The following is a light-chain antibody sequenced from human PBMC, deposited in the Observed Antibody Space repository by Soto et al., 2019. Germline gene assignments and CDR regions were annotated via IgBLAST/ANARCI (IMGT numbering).Light chain of an antibody. CDR2: AVT. CDR1: SSDIGGYNY. CDR3: SSHTTSSLPGI. V-gene: IGLV2-14*01. Sequence: QSALTQPASVSGSPGQSITISCTGTSSDIGGYNYVSWYQQHPGKAPKLLIYAVTSRPSGVSFRFSGSKSANTASLTISGLQAEDEADYYCSSHTTSSLPGIFGGGTKLTVL. J-gene: IGLJ2*01.